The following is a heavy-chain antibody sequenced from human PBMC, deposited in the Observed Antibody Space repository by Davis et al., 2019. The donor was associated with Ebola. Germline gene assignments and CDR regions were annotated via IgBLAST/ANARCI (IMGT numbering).Heavy chain of an antibody. D-gene: IGHD3/OR15-3a*01. Sequence: GGSLRLSCAASGFTFSSYGMHWVRQAPGKGLEWVAVISYDGSNKYYADSVKGRFTISRDNSKNTLYLQMNSLRAEDTAFYYCASGDGRGRSYDMDVWGQGTTVTVSS. CDR3: ASGDGRGRSYDMDV. V-gene: IGHV3-30*03. CDR2: ISYDGSNK. J-gene: IGHJ6*03. CDR1: GFTFSSYG.